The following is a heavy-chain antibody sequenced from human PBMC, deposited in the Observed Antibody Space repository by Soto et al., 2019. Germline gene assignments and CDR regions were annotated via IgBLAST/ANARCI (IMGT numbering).Heavy chain of an antibody. V-gene: IGHV3-23*01. Sequence: PGGSLRLSCAASGFTFTSYAMRWVRQAPGKGLEWVSTISDSGGSTYYADSVKGRFTISRDNSKNTLYLQMNSLRAEDTAVYYCAKHLYYDILTANHYWGQGTLVTVSS. CDR2: ISDSGGST. CDR1: GFTFTSYA. D-gene: IGHD3-9*01. J-gene: IGHJ4*02. CDR3: AKHLYYDILTANHY.